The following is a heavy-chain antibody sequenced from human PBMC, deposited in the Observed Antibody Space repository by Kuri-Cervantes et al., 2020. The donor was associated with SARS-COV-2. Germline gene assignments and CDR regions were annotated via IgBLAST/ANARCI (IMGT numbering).Heavy chain of an antibody. D-gene: IGHD2-15*01. Sequence: LSLTCAASGFAFESYGMHWVRQARGKGLEWVAAISYDGFDRYYYADSVKGRFTVSRDNVRNTLSLQMNSLRAADTAVYYCAKGGFMVVAGYGMDVWGQGTAVTVSS. CDR1: GFAFESYG. V-gene: IGHV3-30*18. J-gene: IGHJ6*02. CDR3: AKGGFMVVAGYGMDV. CDR2: ISYDGFDR.